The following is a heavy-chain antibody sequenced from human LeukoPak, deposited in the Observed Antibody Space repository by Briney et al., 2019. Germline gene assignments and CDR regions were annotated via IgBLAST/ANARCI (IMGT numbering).Heavy chain of an antibody. CDR2: FDPEDGET. CDR1: GYTLTELS. V-gene: IGHV1-24*01. CDR3: ATRHYDSSGYHHFDY. D-gene: IGHD3-22*01. Sequence: GASVKVSCKVSGYTLTELSMHWVRQAPGKGLEWMGGFDPEDGETIYAQKFQGRVTMTEDTSTDTAYMELSSLRSEDTAVYYCATRHYDSSGYHHFDYWGQGTLVTVSS. J-gene: IGHJ4*02.